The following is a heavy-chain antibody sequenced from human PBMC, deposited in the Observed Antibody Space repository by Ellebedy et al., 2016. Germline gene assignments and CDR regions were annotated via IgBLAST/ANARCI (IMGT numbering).Heavy chain of an antibody. D-gene: IGHD6-13*01. CDR3: ARSTRKGYFYYGLGV. V-gene: IGHV4-59*08. J-gene: IGHJ6*02. Sequence: SETLSLTXSVSGSSMSSYYWGWIRQPPGKGLEWIGYTYYSASTNYNPSLKSRVIISLDTSKNQFSLSLLSVTAADTAIYYCARSTRKGYFYYGLGVWGQGTTVTVSS. CDR2: TYYSAST. CDR1: GSSMSSYY.